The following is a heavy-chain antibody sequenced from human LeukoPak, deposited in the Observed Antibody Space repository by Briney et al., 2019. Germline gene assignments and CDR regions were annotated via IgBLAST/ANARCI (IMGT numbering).Heavy chain of an antibody. V-gene: IGHV4-59*01. CDR1: GGSISSYY. CDR3: AREGTSGTHLNWFDP. J-gene: IGHJ5*02. CDR2: IYGSGST. D-gene: IGHD1-1*01. Sequence: SETLSLTCTVSGGSISSYYWNRIRQPPGKGLEWIGHIYGSGSTNYNPSLKSRVTLSVDTSKNQFSLKLSSVTAADTAVYYCAREGTSGTHLNWFDPWGQGTLVTVSS.